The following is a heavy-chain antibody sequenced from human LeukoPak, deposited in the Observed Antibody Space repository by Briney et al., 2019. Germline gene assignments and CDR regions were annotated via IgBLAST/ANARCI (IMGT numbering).Heavy chain of an antibody. J-gene: IGHJ4*02. CDR3: AKDLYSHAY. V-gene: IGHV3-23*01. Sequence: GGSLRLSCAASGFTFNNFAMNWVRQAPGKGLEWVSAISSSGTITHYADSVKGRFTISRDNSKNTLYLQMNSLRAEDTAVYYCAKDLYSHAYWGQGTLVTVSS. CDR2: ISSSGTIT. CDR1: GFTFNNFA. D-gene: IGHD4-11*01.